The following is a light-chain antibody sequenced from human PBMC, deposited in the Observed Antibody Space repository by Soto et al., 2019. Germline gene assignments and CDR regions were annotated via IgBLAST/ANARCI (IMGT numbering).Light chain of an antibody. Sequence: SVLTQPPSVSGPPGQSVAISCTGTSSDVGSSNGVSWYQQPPGTAPKLMIYDVNNRPSGVPDRFSGSKSGNTASLTISGLQAEDEADYYCSSYTSSNTYVFGTGTKVTVL. CDR1: SSDVGSSNG. CDR3: SSYTSSNTYV. CDR2: DVN. J-gene: IGLJ1*01. V-gene: IGLV2-18*02.